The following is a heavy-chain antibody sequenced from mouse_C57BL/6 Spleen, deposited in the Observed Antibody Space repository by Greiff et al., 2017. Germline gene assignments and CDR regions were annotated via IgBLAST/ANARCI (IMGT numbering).Heavy chain of an antibody. V-gene: IGHV1-26*01. Sequence: SGPELVKPGASVKISCKASGYTFTDYYMNWVKQSHGKSLEWIGDINPNNGGTSYNQKFKGKATLTVDKSSSTAYMELRSLTSEDSAVYYCARRITTVGGYFDVWGTGTTVTVSS. J-gene: IGHJ1*03. D-gene: IGHD1-1*01. CDR1: GYTFTDYY. CDR3: ARRITTVGGYFDV. CDR2: INPNNGGT.